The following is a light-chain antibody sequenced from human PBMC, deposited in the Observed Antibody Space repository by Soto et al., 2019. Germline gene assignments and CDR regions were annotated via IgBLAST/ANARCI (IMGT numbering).Light chain of an antibody. CDR3: SSYAGRNNFYV. V-gene: IGLV2-8*01. CDR2: EVS. J-gene: IGLJ1*01. CDR1: SSDVGGYNF. Sequence: QSDLNQPPSAYGSPGQSVTISCNGTSSDVGGYNFVSWYQQHPGKAPKLIIYEVSKRPSGVPDRFSGSKSGNTASLTVSGLQAEDEADYYCSSYAGRNNFYVFGTGTKFTVL.